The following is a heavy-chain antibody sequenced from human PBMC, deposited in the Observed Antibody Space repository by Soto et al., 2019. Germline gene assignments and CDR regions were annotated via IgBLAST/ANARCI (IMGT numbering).Heavy chain of an antibody. Sequence: EVQLEESGGGVVQPGGSLRLSCAVSGISFNDHYMDWVRQAPGKGLEWVGRTSNNGYSDTKVYAPSLEGRFTTSRDDSRDVLYLPMNGLKTEYTAIYYCVTSIPTSSLSGFDSWGRGTLVTVSS. V-gene: IGHV3-72*01. J-gene: IGHJ4*02. CDR1: GISFNDHY. D-gene: IGHD2-2*01. CDR3: VTSIPTSSLSGFDS. CDR2: TSNNGYSDTK.